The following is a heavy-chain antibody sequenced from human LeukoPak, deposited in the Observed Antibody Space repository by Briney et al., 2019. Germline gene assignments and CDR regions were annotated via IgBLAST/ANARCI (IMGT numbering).Heavy chain of an antibody. D-gene: IGHD3-22*01. J-gene: IGHJ5*02. Sequence: KPSETLSLTCTVSGGSISSYYWSWIRQPPGKGLEWIGYIYYRGSTNYNPSLKSRVTISVDTSKNQFSLKLSSVTAADTAVYYCARELDFYDSSGYYYWFDPWGQGTLVTVSS. V-gene: IGHV4-59*01. CDR2: IYYRGST. CDR3: ARELDFYDSSGYYYWFDP. CDR1: GGSISSYY.